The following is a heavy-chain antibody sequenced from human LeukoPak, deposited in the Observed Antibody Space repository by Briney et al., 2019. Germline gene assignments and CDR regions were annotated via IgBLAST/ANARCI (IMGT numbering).Heavy chain of an antibody. CDR2: IYYSGST. J-gene: IGHJ4*02. Sequence: SETLSLTCTVSGGSISSSSYYWGWIRQPPGKGLEWIGSIYYSGSTYYNPSLKSRVTISVDTSKNQFSLKLSSVTAADTAVYYCAKELVWYGGNGIWGQGTLVTVSS. D-gene: IGHD4-23*01. V-gene: IGHV4-39*07. CDR1: GGSISSSSYY. CDR3: AKELVWYGGNGI.